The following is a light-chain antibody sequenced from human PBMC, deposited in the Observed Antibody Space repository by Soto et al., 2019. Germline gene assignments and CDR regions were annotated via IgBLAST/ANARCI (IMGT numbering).Light chain of an antibody. Sequence: DIQMTQSPSSLSASVGDRVIITCRASQSVSNWLAWYQQKLGKAPNLLIDKASSLKRGVPSRFSGSGSGTEFTLTISNLQPDDFATYYCQQYDTYWTFGQGTKVEFK. CDR2: KAS. CDR3: QQYDTYWT. CDR1: QSVSNW. J-gene: IGKJ1*01. V-gene: IGKV1-5*03.